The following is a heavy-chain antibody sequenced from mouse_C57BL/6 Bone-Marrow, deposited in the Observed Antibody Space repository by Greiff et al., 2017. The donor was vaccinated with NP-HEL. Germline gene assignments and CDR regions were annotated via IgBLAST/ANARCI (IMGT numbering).Heavy chain of an antibody. D-gene: IGHD1-1*01. Sequence: QVQLQQSGAEPMKPGASVKLFCKATGYTFTGYWIEWVKQRPGHGLEWIGEILPGSGSTNYNEKFKGKATFTADTSSNTAYMQLSRLTTEDSAIYYCACFYYYGSSYHFAYWGQGTLVTVSA. V-gene: IGHV1-9*01. J-gene: IGHJ3*01. CDR3: ACFYYYGSSYHFAY. CDR2: ILPGSGST. CDR1: GYTFTGYW.